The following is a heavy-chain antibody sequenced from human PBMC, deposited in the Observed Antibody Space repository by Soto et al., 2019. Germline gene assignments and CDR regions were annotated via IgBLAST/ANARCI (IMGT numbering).Heavy chain of an antibody. CDR1: GFTFSNYW. J-gene: IGHJ4*02. D-gene: IGHD3-3*01. Sequence: RPGGSLRLSCAASGFTFSNYWMHWVRQAPGKGLVWISGINWNGGSTGYADSVKGRFTISRDNAKNSLYLQMNSLRAEDTALYYCARSVTVGYYYFDYWGQGTLVTVSS. CDR2: INWNGGST. V-gene: IGHV3-20*04. CDR3: ARSVTVGYYYFDY.